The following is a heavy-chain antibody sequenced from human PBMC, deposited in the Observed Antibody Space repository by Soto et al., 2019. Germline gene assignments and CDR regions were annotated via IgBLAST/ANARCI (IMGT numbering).Heavy chain of an antibody. CDR1: GGPIISSNFY. D-gene: IGHD4-17*01. V-gene: IGHV4-39*01. J-gene: IGHJ5*02. CDR3: ARHVRGAVTMNWFDP. CDR2: VEYGGST. Sequence: QLQESGPGLVKPSETLSLTCTVSGGPIISSNFYWGWIRQPPGKGLEWIGSVEYGGSTYDNPSLKSRVTLSADTSKNQSSLNLTSVTAADTAIYYCARHVRGAVTMNWFDPWGHGTLVTVSS.